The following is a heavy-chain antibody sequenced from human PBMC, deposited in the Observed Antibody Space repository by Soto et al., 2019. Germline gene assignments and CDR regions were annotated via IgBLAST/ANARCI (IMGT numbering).Heavy chain of an antibody. CDR1: GGSISSYY. J-gene: IGHJ5*02. V-gene: IGHV4-4*07. D-gene: IGHD2-2*01. CDR3: ARAVPAAIMTPNLPNWFDP. Sequence: PSETLSLTCTVSGGSISSYYWSWIRQPAGKGLEWIGRIYTSGSTNYNPSLKSRVTMSVDTSKNQFSLKLSSVTAADTAVYYCARAVPAAIMTPNLPNWFDPWGQGTLVTVSS. CDR2: IYTSGST.